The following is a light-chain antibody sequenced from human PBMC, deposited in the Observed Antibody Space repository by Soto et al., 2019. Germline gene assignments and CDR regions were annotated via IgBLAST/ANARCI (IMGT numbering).Light chain of an antibody. CDR3: QQYNEWPLT. CDR2: DAS. J-gene: IGKJ4*01. V-gene: IGKV3-15*01. CDR1: QSVRSN. Sequence: EIVTTQSPATLSVSPGDRATLSCRASQSVRSNLAWYQQKPGQAPRLLIHDASIRATGIPARFSGSGSGTEFTLTVTSLQSEDFVVYYCQQYNEWPLTFGGGTKVDIK.